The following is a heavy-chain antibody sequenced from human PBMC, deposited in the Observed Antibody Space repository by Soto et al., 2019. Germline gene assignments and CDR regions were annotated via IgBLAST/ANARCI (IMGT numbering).Heavy chain of an antibody. J-gene: IGHJ4*02. CDR2: IYPADSDT. V-gene: IGHV5-51*01. CDR1: GYTFTNYW. Sequence: GESLKISCKGSGYTFTNYWIGWVRQMPGKGLEWLGIIYPADSDTRYSPSFQGQVTISADKSISTAYLQWSSLKASDTAMYYCARQRYIHSGYDGDFDYWGQGTLVTVSS. D-gene: IGHD5-12*01. CDR3: ARQRYIHSGYDGDFDY.